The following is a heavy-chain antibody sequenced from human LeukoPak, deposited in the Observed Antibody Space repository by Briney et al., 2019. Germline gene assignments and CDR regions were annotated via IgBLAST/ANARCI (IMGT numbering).Heavy chain of an antibody. Sequence: SETLSLTCTVSGGSISSGSYYWSWIRQPAGKGLEWIGRIYTSESTNYNPSLKSRVTISVDTSKNQFSLKLSSVTAADTAVYYCARDNRNLADPASDYWGQGTLVTVSS. J-gene: IGHJ4*02. V-gene: IGHV4-61*02. D-gene: IGHD3-3*02. CDR2: IYTSEST. CDR1: GGSISSGSYY. CDR3: ARDNRNLADPASDY.